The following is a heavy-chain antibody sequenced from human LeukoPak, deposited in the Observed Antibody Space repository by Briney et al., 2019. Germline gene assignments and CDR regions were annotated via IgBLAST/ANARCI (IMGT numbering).Heavy chain of an antibody. J-gene: IGHJ4*02. D-gene: IGHD3-22*01. V-gene: IGHV1-69*13. CDR2: IIPIFGTA. CDR3: ARDAGGSGYSYFDY. Sequence: SVKVSCKASGGTFSSYAISWVRQAPGQGLEWMGGIIPIFGTANYAQKFQGRVTITADESTSTAYMELSSLRSEDTAVFYCARDAGGSGYSYFDYWGQGTLVTVSS. CDR1: GGTFSSYA.